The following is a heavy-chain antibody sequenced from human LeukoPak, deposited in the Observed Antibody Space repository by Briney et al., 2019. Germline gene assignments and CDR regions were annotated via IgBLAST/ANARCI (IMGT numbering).Heavy chain of an antibody. D-gene: IGHD6-13*01. Sequence: PSETLSLTCTVSGDSISNYYWSWIRQPAGKGLEWVGRIYSTGSTNYNPSLKSRVIMSVDTSKKQFSLKLSSVTAADTAVYYCARTTEAHSWRTRYYDYYMDVWGKGTTVTVSS. V-gene: IGHV4-4*07. CDR3: ARTTEAHSWRTRYYDYYMDV. J-gene: IGHJ6*03. CDR1: GDSISNYY. CDR2: IYSTGST.